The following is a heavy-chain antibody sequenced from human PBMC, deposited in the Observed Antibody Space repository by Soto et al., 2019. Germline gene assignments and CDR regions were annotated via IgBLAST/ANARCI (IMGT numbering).Heavy chain of an antibody. V-gene: IGHV2-26*01. CDR2: IFSNDEK. Sequence: QVTLKESGPVLVKPTETLTLTCTVSGFSLSNARMGVSWIRQPPGKALEWLAHIFSNDEKSYSTSLKSRLTITXATXKXPVVLTMTNMDPVDTATYYCARTREAYDSSGYYYVGWGQGTLVTVSS. D-gene: IGHD3-22*01. CDR3: ARTREAYDSSGYYYVG. J-gene: IGHJ4*02. CDR1: GFSLSNARMG.